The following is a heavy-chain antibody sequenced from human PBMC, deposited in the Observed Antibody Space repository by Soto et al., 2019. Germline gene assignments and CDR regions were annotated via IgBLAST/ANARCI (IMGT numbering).Heavy chain of an antibody. CDR3: ARYFRDSCGGPSCIDFDF. CDR1: GYTFSSYG. J-gene: IGHJ4*02. V-gene: IGHV1-18*01. D-gene: IGHD2-21*01. Sequence: QVQLVQSGAEVKEPGASVRVSCKASGYTFSSYGFSWVRQAPGQGLEWVAWISANSGDTNSAQKFQGRVTLTTDTSTSTAYMDLRSLTSDDTAIYYGARYFRDSCGGPSCIDFDFWGQGTLVTVSS. CDR2: ISANSGDT.